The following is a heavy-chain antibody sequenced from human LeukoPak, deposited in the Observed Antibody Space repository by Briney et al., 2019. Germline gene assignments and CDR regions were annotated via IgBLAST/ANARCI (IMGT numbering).Heavy chain of an antibody. V-gene: IGHV3-48*04. D-gene: IGHD6-19*01. Sequence: GGSLRLSCAASGFTFSSYSMNWVRQAPGKGLEWVSYISSSSSTIYYADSVKGRFTISRDNAKNSLYLQMNSLRAEDTAVYYCAREREYSSGWPLDYWGQGTLVAVSS. CDR1: GFTFSSYS. CDR2: ISSSSSTI. CDR3: AREREYSSGWPLDY. J-gene: IGHJ4*02.